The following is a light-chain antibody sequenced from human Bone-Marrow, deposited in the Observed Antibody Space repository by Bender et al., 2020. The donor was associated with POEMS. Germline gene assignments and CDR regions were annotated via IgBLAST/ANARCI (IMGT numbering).Light chain of an antibody. J-gene: IGLJ2*01. Sequence: QSALAQPASVSGTPGQSITISCTGTSSDIGSYKFVSWFQQHPGKTPKVIIYEANKRPSGVSKRFSGSKSGNTASLTISGLQAEDEADYYCSSYTSSSTLVFGGGTKLTVL. V-gene: IGLV2-14*02. CDR3: SSYTSSSTLV. CDR2: EAN. CDR1: SSDIGSYKF.